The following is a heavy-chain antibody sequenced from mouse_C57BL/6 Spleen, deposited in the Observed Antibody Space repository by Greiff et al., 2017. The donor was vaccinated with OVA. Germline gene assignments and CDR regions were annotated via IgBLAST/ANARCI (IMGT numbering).Heavy chain of an antibody. J-gene: IGHJ3*01. CDR1: GYTFTDYN. V-gene: IGHV1-22*01. CDR2: INPNNGGT. D-gene: IGHD2-3*01. Sequence: EVQLQQSGPELVKPGASVKMSCKASGYTFTDYNMHWVKQSHGKSLEWIGYINPNNGGTSYNQKFKGKATLTVNKSSSTAYMELRSLTSEDSAVYYCARGGGGYSWFAYWGQGTLVTVSA. CDR3: ARGGGGYSWFAY.